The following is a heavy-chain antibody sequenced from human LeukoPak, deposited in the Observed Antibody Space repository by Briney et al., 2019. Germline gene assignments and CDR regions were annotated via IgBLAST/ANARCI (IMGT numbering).Heavy chain of an antibody. CDR3: VRERSAGVHNFFYYMDV. Sequence: GGSLRLSCTVSGFTVSSNSMSWVRQAPGKGLEWVSLISWDGDSAYYADSVKGRFTMSRDNSENSLSLQMNSLRAEDTALYYCVRERSAGVHNFFYYMDVWGAGTTVTVSS. CDR1: GFTVSSNS. J-gene: IGHJ6*03. CDR2: ISWDGDSA. D-gene: IGHD3-10*01. V-gene: IGHV3-43D*03.